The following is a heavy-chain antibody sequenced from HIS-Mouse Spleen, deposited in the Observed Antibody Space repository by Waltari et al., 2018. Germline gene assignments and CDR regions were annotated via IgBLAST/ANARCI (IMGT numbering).Heavy chain of an antibody. V-gene: IGHV3-21*01. CDR3: ARDPPLTFGSFDY. CDR1: GLTFISFS. Sequence: EVQLVESGGGLVKPGGSLRLSWAAAGLTFISFSINGVRQAPGKGLEWVSSISSSSSYIYYADSVKGRFTISRDNAKNSLYLQMNSLRAEDTAVYYCARDPPLTFGSFDYWGQGTLVTVSS. D-gene: IGHD3-10*01. CDR2: ISSSSSYI. J-gene: IGHJ4*02.